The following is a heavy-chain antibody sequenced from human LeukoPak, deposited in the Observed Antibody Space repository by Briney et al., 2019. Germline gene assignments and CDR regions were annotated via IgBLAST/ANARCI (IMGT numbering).Heavy chain of an antibody. Sequence: SETLSLTCTVSGGSISSYYWSWIRQPPGQGLEWIGNIYYSGSTNYNPSLKSRVTISLDTSKSQLSVRLSSVTAADTAVYYCARDRAGIVDYWGQGTLVTVSS. J-gene: IGHJ4*02. CDR1: GGSISSYY. V-gene: IGHV4-59*01. CDR2: IYYSGST. D-gene: IGHD3-10*01. CDR3: ARDRAGIVDY.